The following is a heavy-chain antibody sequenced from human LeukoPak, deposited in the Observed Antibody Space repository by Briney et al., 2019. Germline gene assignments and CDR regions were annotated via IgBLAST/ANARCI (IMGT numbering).Heavy chain of an antibody. V-gene: IGHV4-59*08. D-gene: IGHD5-18*01. CDR1: GGSISSYY. CDR3: ARHTGVQLWNPNWFDP. J-gene: IGHJ5*02. CDR2: IYYSGST. Sequence: SETLTLTCTVSGGSISSYYWSWIRQPPGKGLEWIGFIYYSGSTNYNPSLKSRVTISVDTSKNQFSLKLTSVTAADTAVYYCARHTGVQLWNPNWFDPWGQGTLVTVSS.